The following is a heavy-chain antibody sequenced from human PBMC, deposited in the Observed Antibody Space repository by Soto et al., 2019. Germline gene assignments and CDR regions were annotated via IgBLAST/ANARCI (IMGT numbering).Heavy chain of an antibody. Sequence: SVKVSCKASGGTFSSYAISWVRQAPGQGLEWMGGIIPIFGTANYAQKFQGRVTITADESTSTAYMELSSLRSEDTAVYYCARAPPKAYGTNWFDPWGQGTLVTVSS. CDR3: ARAPPKAYGTNWFDP. CDR1: GGTFSSYA. J-gene: IGHJ5*02. CDR2: IIPIFGTA. V-gene: IGHV1-69*13. D-gene: IGHD1-1*01.